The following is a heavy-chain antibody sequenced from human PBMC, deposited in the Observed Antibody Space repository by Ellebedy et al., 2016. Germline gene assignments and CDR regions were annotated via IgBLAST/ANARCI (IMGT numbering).Heavy chain of an antibody. D-gene: IGHD3-10*01. V-gene: IGHV4-38-2*02. Sequence: SETLSLXCTVSGYSISSGYYWGWIRQPPGKGLEWIGSIYHSGSTYYNPSLKSRVTISVDTSKNQFSLKLSSVTAADTAVYYCARVSEDGSGDYWGQGTLVTVSS. CDR2: IYHSGST. CDR1: GYSISSGYY. J-gene: IGHJ4*02. CDR3: ARVSEDGSGDY.